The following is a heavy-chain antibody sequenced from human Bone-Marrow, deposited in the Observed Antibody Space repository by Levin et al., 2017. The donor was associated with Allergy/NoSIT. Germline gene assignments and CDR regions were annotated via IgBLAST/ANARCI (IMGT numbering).Heavy chain of an antibody. CDR1: GFNFSNYA. CDR3: AITGTSLPAFDH. J-gene: IGHJ4*02. Sequence: GGSLRLSCTASGFNFSNYAMSWVRQAPGRGLEWVSVMDASESQTSYADSVKGRFTISRDNSRNSVSLQMNSLRDEETAVFYCAITGTSLPAFDHWGQGALVTVSS. D-gene: IGHD1-14*01. V-gene: IGHV3-23*01. CDR2: MDASESQT.